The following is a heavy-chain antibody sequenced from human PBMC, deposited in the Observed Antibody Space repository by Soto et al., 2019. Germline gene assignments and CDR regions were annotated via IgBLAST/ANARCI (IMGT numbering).Heavy chain of an antibody. CDR2: IYWDDDK. CDR3: GGSCYGIDY. Sequence: SGPTLVNPTQTLTLTCTFSGFSLSTSGVGVGWIRQPPGKALEWLALIYWDDDKRYSPSLKSRLTITKDTSKNQVVLTMTNMDPVDTATYCSGGSCYGIDYWGQGTLVTVSS. V-gene: IGHV2-5*02. CDR1: GFSLSTSGVG. J-gene: IGHJ4*02. D-gene: IGHD2-15*01.